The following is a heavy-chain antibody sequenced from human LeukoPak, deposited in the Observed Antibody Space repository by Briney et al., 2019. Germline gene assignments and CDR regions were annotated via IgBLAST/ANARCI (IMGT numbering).Heavy chain of an antibody. Sequence: SETLSLTCIVSGVPISTHCWSWSRQPPGKGLEWIGYTDYSGSTNYNPSLKSRVTISVDTSKNQFSLKLNSVTAADTAVYYCARGATFRGTYYMDVWGKGTTVTVSS. CDR2: TDYSGST. V-gene: IGHV4-59*11. J-gene: IGHJ6*03. CDR3: ARGATFRGTYYMDV. CDR1: GVPISTHC. D-gene: IGHD3-10*01.